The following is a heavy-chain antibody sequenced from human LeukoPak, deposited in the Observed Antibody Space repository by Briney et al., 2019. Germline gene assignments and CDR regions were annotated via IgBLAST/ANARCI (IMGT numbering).Heavy chain of an antibody. D-gene: IGHD1-26*01. CDR2: ISSSFSYI. Sequence: GGSLRLSCAASGFTFSNYSMNWVRQAPGKGLEWVSSISSSFSYIYYADSVKGRFTIPRDNAKNSLYLQMNSLRAEDTAVYYCARDGHWYSGSYLRAHYDYWGQGTLVTVSS. CDR1: GFTFSNYS. V-gene: IGHV3-21*01. J-gene: IGHJ4*02. CDR3: ARDGHWYSGSYLRAHYDY.